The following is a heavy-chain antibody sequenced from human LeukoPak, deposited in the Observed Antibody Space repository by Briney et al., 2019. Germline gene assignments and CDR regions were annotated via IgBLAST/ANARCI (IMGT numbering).Heavy chain of an antibody. D-gene: IGHD2-21*02. Sequence: GGSLRLSSAASGFTFSTFAMSWGRQAPGTGLEWVSSISRTGDNTYYADSVKGRFTISRDNSQNTLHLQMNSLRAEDTAIYYCAKTRWPPVPDCNWGEGTLVTVSS. CDR3: AKTRWPPVPDCN. CDR1: GFTFSTFA. V-gene: IGHV3-23*01. CDR2: ISRTGDNT. J-gene: IGHJ4*02.